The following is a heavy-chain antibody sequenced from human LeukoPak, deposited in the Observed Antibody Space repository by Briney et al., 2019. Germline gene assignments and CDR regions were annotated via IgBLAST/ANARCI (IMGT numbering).Heavy chain of an antibody. CDR1: GFTFSSYA. Sequence: QPAGSLRLSCAASGFTFSSYAMSWVGQAPGKGLEWVSAISGSGGGTYYADSVKGRFTISRDNSKNTLYLQMNSLRAEDTAVYYCAKQSTRTVISYFDYWGQGTLVTVSS. CDR3: AKQSTRTVISYFDY. CDR2: ISGSGGGT. D-gene: IGHD3-10*01. V-gene: IGHV3-23*01. J-gene: IGHJ4*02.